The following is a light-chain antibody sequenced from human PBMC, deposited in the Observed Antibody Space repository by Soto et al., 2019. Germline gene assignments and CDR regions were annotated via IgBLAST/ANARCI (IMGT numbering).Light chain of an antibody. CDR3: QQSYSVIT. CDR1: QSIYTY. V-gene: IGKV1-39*01. Sequence: DIQMTQSPSSLSASVGDRVTITCRASQSIYTYLSWYQQKPGKAPKLMIYAASSLQSGVPSRFSGSGSGTDFTLTISSLQPEDFATYYCQQSYSVITFGQGTRLEIK. CDR2: AAS. J-gene: IGKJ5*01.